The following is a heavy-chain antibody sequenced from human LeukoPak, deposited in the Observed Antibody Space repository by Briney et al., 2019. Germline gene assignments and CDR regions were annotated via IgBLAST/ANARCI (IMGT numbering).Heavy chain of an antibody. CDR2: IYHSGSA. V-gene: IGHV4-34*01. J-gene: IGHJ4*02. CDR1: DGSFSAYC. Sequence: SETLSLTCAVYDGSFSAYCWSWIRQPPGKGLEWIGEIYHSGSANYNPSLQSRVTISVDTSKNQFSLKLSSVTAADTAVYYCARGVREYFDYWGQGTLVTVSS. CDR3: ARGVREYFDY.